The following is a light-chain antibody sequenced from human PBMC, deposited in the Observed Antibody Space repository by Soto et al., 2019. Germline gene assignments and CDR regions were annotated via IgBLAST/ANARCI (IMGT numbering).Light chain of an antibody. CDR2: EVT. CDR1: SIDFGTYNF. V-gene: IGLV2-23*02. CDR3: SSSIHPNTLV. Sequence: QSALTQPASVSGSPGQSITISCTTSSIDFGTYNFVSSSQQHTGKAPKLMLYEVTRRPSGVSNRFSGSQSGNTASLTISGLQADDEADYYCSSSIHPNTLVFGGGTKLTVL. J-gene: IGLJ3*02.